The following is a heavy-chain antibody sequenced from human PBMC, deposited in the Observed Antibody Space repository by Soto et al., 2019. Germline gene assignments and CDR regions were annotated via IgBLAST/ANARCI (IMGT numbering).Heavy chain of an antibody. CDR2: ISNTGGGT. D-gene: IGHD3-22*01. CDR1: GVTFSSYA. V-gene: IGHV3-23*01. CDR3: AVGRHKTSGSNTWFDP. J-gene: IGHJ5*02. Sequence: VGSLRLSGAASGVTFSSYAMNWVRQAPGKGLEWVSTISNTGGGTFYAGSVRGRFTISRDNSNNTLYLQMHRLRADDSAIYFCAVGRHKTSGSNTWFDPWGRGTQVTVSS.